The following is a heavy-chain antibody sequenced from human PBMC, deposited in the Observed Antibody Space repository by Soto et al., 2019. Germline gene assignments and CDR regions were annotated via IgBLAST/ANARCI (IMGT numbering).Heavy chain of an antibody. Sequence: GGSLRLSCAASGFTFSIYAMSWVLQAPGKGLEWVSAISGSGGSTYYADSVKGRFTISRDNSKNTLYLQMNSLRAEDTAVYYCAKDHRPYCSSTSCLFDYWGQGTLVTVSS. CDR1: GFTFSIYA. CDR2: ISGSGGST. CDR3: AKDHRPYCSSTSCLFDY. V-gene: IGHV3-23*01. J-gene: IGHJ4*02. D-gene: IGHD2-2*01.